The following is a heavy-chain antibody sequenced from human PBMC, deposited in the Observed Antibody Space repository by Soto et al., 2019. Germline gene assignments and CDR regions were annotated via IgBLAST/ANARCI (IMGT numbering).Heavy chain of an antibody. Sequence: QVQLVESGGGVVQPGRSLRLSCAASGFTFSNYGMHWVRQAPGKGLEWVAFIWYDGGNKYYAESVKGRFTISRDNSKNTRYLQRNSRRAEDTAVYYCARDGDVNTGLGKDYWGQGTLVTVSS. J-gene: IGHJ4*02. CDR3: ARDGDVNTGLGKDY. CDR1: GFTFSNYG. CDR2: IWYDGGNK. D-gene: IGHD3-16*01. V-gene: IGHV3-33*01.